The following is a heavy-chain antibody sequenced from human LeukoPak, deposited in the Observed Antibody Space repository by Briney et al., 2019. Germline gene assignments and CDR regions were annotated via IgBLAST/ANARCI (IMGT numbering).Heavy chain of an antibody. V-gene: IGHV3-9*01. D-gene: IGHD3-10*01. CDR3: AKDRSYGSGSYWLDFDY. CDR2: ISWNSGSI. CDR1: GFTFDDYA. J-gene: IGHJ4*02. Sequence: GRSLRLSCAASGFTFDDYAMHWVRQAPGKGLEGVSVISWNSGSIGYADSVKGRFTISRDNAKNSLYLQMNSLRAEDTAFFYCAKDRSYGSGSYWLDFDYWGQGTLVTVSS.